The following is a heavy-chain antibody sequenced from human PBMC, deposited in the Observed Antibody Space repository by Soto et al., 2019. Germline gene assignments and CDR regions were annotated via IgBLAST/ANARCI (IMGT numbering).Heavy chain of an antibody. J-gene: IGHJ5*02. CDR3: AGAGTVLLLSSVDP. V-gene: IGHV3-30*03. CDR1: GFTFSSYG. D-gene: IGHD1-1*01. CDR2: ISYDGSNK. Sequence: GGSLRLSCAASGFTFSSYGMHWVRQAPGKGLEWVAVISYDGSNKYYADSVKGRFTISRDNSKNTLYLQMNSLRAEDTAVYYCAGAGTVLLLSSVDPWGQGTLVTVSS.